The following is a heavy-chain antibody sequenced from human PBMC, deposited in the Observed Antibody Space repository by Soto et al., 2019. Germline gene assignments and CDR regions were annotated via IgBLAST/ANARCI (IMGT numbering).Heavy chain of an antibody. J-gene: IGHJ5*02. CDR2: INPSGGST. CDR3: AREWHHNWFDP. CDR1: GYTFTSYY. Sequence: GASVKVSCKASGYTFTSYYMHWVRQAPGQGLEWMGIINPSGGSTSYAQKFQGGVTMTRDTSTSTVYMELSSLRSEDTAVYYCAREWHHNWFDPWGQGTLVTVSS. V-gene: IGHV1-46*01.